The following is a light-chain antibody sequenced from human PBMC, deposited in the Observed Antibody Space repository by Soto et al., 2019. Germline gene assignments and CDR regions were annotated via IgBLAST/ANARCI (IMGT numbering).Light chain of an antibody. V-gene: IGKV3-15*01. CDR2: RAS. J-gene: IGKJ1*01. CDR1: QSVTVN. CDR3: QQYNDGPARWT. Sequence: EIVMTQAPATLSLSPGERATLSCRASQSVTVNLAWYQQKPGQAPRLLIYRASTRATGIPARFSGGGSGTEFTLTISSLQSEDCAVYICQQYNDGPARWTFGQGTNVEIK.